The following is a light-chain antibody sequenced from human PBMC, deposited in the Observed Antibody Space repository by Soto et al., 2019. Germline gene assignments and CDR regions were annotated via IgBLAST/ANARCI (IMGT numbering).Light chain of an antibody. CDR3: ATWDDSLNGDV. V-gene: IGLV1-47*01. CDR1: RSNIGKNY. CDR2: RDN. J-gene: IGLJ1*01. Sequence: QSVLTQPPSASGTPGQRVSISCSGSRSNIGKNYVYWLQQLPGTAPKLLIYRDNQRPSGVPDRFSGSRSGTSASLAISGLRSEDEADYFCATWDDSLNGDVFGAGTKVTVL.